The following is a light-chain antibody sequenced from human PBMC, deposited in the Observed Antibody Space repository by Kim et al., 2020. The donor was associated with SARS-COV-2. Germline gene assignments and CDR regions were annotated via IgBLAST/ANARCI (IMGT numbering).Light chain of an antibody. V-gene: IGKV4-1*01. CDR3: QQCYATPYT. CDR1: QSVLYSSNNKNY. Sequence: DIMMTQSPDSLAVSLGERATINCKSSQSVLYSSNNKNYLSWYQQKPGQPPKMLIYWASIRESGVPDRFSGSGSGTDFTLTISSLQAEDVAVYYCQQCYATPYTFGQGTKLEIK. CDR2: WAS. J-gene: IGKJ2*01.